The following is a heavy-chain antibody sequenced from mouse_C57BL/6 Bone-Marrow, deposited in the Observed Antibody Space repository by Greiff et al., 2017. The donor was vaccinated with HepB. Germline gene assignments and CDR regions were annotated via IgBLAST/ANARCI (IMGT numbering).Heavy chain of an antibody. Sequence: QVQLQQPGAELVRPGSSVKLSCKASGYTFTSYWMDWVKQRPGQGLEWIGNIYPSDSETHYNQKFKDKATLTVDKSSSTAYMQLSSLTSEDSAVYDCARTGSKSFAYGGQGTLVTVSA. J-gene: IGHJ3*01. CDR2: IYPSDSET. D-gene: IGHD2-5*01. V-gene: IGHV1-61*01. CDR1: GYTFTSYW. CDR3: ARTGSKSFAY.